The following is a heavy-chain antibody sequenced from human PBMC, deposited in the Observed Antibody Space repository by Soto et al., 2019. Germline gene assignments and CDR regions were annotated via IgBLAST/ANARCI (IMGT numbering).Heavy chain of an antibody. J-gene: IGHJ4*02. D-gene: IGHD6-19*01. CDR1: GFTFSNAW. Sequence: EVQLVASGGGLVKPGGSLRLSCAASGFTFSNAWMNWVRQAPGKGLEWVGGIKSKTDGGTTDYAAPVKGRFTISKDDSNNTLYLQMNSLKTEDTAVDCCTTGVVAGVGYWGQGTLVTLSS. V-gene: IGHV3-15*07. CDR3: TTGVVAGVGY. CDR2: IKSKTDGGTT.